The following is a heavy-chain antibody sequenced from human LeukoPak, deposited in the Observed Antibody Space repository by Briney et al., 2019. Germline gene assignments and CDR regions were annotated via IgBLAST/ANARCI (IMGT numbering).Heavy chain of an antibody. CDR3: ARDRAGSYESYDAFDI. CDR1: GYTFTSYY. J-gene: IGHJ3*02. Sequence: RASVKVSCKASGYTFTSYYMHGVRQAPGQGLEWMGIINPSGGSTSYAQKFQGRVTMTRDTSTSTVYMELSSLRSEDTAVYYCARDRAGSYESYDAFDIWGQGTMVTVSS. D-gene: IGHD1-26*01. CDR2: INPSGGST. V-gene: IGHV1-46*01.